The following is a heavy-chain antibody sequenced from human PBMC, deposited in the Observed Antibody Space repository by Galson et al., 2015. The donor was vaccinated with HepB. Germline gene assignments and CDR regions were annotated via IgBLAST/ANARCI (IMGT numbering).Heavy chain of an antibody. V-gene: IGHV4-34*01. CDR1: GGSFSAYY. Sequence: TLSLTCAVYGGSFSAYYWNWIRQPPGKGLEWIGGINHSGSTNYNPSLKSRVTISVDTSKNQFSLKLSSVTAADTAVYYCASPRRYSSSWYRYFQHWGQGTLVTVSS. D-gene: IGHD6-13*01. CDR2: INHSGST. J-gene: IGHJ1*01. CDR3: ASPRRYSSSWYRYFQH.